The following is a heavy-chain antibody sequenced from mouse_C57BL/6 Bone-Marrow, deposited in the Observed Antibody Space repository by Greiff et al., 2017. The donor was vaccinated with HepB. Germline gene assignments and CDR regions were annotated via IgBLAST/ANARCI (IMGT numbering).Heavy chain of an antibody. V-gene: IGHV1-50*01. J-gene: IGHJ2*01. CDR3: ARCRNMGYDY. CDR1: GYTFTSYW. Sequence: QVQLQQPGAELVKPGASVKLSCKASGYTFTSYWMQWVKQRPGQGLEWIGEIDPSDSYTNYNQKFKGKATLTVDTSSSTAYMQLSSLTSEDSAVYYCARCRNMGYDYWGQGTTLTVSS. D-gene: IGHD3-1*01. CDR2: IDPSDSYT.